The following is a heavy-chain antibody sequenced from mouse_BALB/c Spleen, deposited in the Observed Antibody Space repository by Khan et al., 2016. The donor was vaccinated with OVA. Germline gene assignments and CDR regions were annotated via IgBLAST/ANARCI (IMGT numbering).Heavy chain of an antibody. CDR3: ARIKKIVATYFDD. D-gene: IGHD1-1*01. J-gene: IGHJ2*01. Sequence: QVQLKESGAELVKAGASVKMSCKASGYTFTSYWMHWVKQRLGQGLEWFAETNPTNGRTYYNEKFKSKATLTVDTSSSTAYMLLSGPTFEDSAVYYCARIKKIVATYFDDWGQGTTLTVSS. V-gene: IGHV1S81*02. CDR1: GYTFTSYW. CDR2: TNPTNGRT.